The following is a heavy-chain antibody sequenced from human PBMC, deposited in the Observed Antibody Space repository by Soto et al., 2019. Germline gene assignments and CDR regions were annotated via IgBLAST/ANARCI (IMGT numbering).Heavy chain of an antibody. V-gene: IGHV1-69*12. CDR2: IIPIFGTA. Sequence: QVQLVQSGAEVKKPGSPVKVSCKASGGTFSRYGISWVRQAPGQGLGWMGGIIPIFGTANYAQKFQGRVTITADESTSTAYMELSSLRSEDTAVYYCARARNDNYYYGMDVWGQGTTVTVSS. CDR3: ARARNDNYYYGMDV. CDR1: GGTFSRYG. J-gene: IGHJ6*02. D-gene: IGHD3-22*01.